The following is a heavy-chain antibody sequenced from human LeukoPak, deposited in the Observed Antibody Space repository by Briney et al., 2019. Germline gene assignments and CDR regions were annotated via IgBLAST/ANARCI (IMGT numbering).Heavy chain of an antibody. CDR1: GFTFTSSA. CDR3: ARDLRPYYYYYGMDV. J-gene: IGHJ6*02. CDR2: IVVGSGNT. V-gene: IGHV1-58*01. Sequence: SVKVSCKASGFTFTSSAVQWVRQARGQRLEWIGWIVVGSGNTNYAQKFQERVTITRDMSTSTAYMELSSLRSEDTAVYYCARDLRPYYYYYGMDVWGQGTTVTVSS. D-gene: IGHD3-16*01.